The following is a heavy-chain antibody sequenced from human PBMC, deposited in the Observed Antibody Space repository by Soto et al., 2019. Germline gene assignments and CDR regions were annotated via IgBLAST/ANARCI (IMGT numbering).Heavy chain of an antibody. CDR2: ISGSGDST. CDR3: AKMEGEDPLSGYYYMDV. Sequence: GSLRLSCAASGFTFSSYAMSWVRQAPGKGLEWVSAISGSGDSTYYADSVKGRFTISRDNSKNTLYLQMNSLRAEDTAVYYCAKMEGEDPLSGYYYMDVWGKGTTVTVSS. D-gene: IGHD1-1*01. CDR1: GFTFSSYA. V-gene: IGHV3-23*01. J-gene: IGHJ6*03.